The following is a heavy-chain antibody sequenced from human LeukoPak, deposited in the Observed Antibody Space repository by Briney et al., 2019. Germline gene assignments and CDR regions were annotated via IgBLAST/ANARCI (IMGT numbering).Heavy chain of an antibody. D-gene: IGHD6-13*01. CDR3: ARDVRVAAAGTASYYYYYGMDV. Sequence: GRSLRLSCAASGFTFSNFGMHWVRQAPGKGLEWVAVIWYDGTNKYYVDSVKGRFTISRDNSENTLYLQMNSLRAEDTAVYYCARDVRVAAAGTASYYYYYGMDVWGQGTTVTVSS. CDR2: IWYDGTNK. CDR1: GFTFSNFG. V-gene: IGHV3-33*01. J-gene: IGHJ6*02.